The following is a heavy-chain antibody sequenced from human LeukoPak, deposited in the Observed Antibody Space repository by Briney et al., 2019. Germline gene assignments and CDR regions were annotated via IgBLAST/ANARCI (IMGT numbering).Heavy chain of an antibody. Sequence: GGSLRLSCAASGFTFSTYAMSWVRQAPGKGLDWVSSLTACGGSSYYADSVRGRFTISRDNARNTLFLQLNSVSAEDTAVYYCAKAFGSSWVYYDYWGLGTLVTVSS. D-gene: IGHD6-13*01. V-gene: IGHV3-23*01. CDR3: AKAFGSSWVYYDY. CDR2: LTACGGSS. CDR1: GFTFSTYA. J-gene: IGHJ4*02.